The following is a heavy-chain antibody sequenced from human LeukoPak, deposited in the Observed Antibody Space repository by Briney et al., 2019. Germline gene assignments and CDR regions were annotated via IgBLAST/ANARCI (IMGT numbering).Heavy chain of an antibody. CDR1: GFTFSSYW. V-gene: IGHV3-7*01. J-gene: IGHJ6*03. D-gene: IGHD6-13*01. CDR3: ARVKQQLVRLLGRDTTYYYYYYMDV. Sequence: QSGGSLRLSCAGSGFTFSSYWMSWLRQAPGKGLEWVANIKQDGSEKHYVDSVKGRITISRDNAKNSLFLQMNSLRAEDTAVYFCARVKQQLVRLLGRDTTYYYYYYMDVWGKGTTVTVSS. CDR2: IKQDGSEK.